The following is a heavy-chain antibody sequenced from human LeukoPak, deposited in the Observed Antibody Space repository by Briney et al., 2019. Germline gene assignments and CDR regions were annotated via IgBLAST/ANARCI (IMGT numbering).Heavy chain of an antibody. CDR3: ARVRCTNGVCYKRWFDP. J-gene: IGHJ5*02. CDR1: GYTFTGYY. CDR2: INPNSGGT. D-gene: IGHD2-8*01. V-gene: IGHV1-2*02. Sequence: ASVKVSCKASGYTFTGYYMHWVRPAPGQGLAWMGWINPNSGGTNYAQKFQGRVTMTRDTSISTAYMELSRLRSDDTAVYYCARVRCTNGVCYKRWFDPWGQGTLVTVSS.